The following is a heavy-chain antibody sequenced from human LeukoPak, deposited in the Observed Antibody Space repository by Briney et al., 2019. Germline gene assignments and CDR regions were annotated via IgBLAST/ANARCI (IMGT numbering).Heavy chain of an antibody. CDR1: GGSISSYY. J-gene: IGHJ4*02. CDR3: ASKYCTSTSCYETFDR. CDR2: IYFSGHT. V-gene: IGHV4-59*04. D-gene: IGHD2-2*01. Sequence: SETLSLTCTVSGGSISSYYWTWLRQPPGKGLEWIGYIYFSGHTYYNPSLKSRSLMSLDTSKNQFSLEVRSVTAADTAVYYCASKYCTSTSCYETFDRWGQGTLVTVSS.